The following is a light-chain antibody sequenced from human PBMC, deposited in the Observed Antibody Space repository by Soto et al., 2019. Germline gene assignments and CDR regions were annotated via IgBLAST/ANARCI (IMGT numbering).Light chain of an antibody. Sequence: DIQMTQSPSTLSASVGDRVVITCRASQNINKWLAWYQQKPGKAPKFLIYDASTLETGVPSRFSGSGSGTEFTLTISSLQPDDFAVYYCQHYANWPLTFGGGTKV. V-gene: IGKV1-5*01. J-gene: IGKJ4*01. CDR2: DAS. CDR3: QHYANWPLT. CDR1: QNINKW.